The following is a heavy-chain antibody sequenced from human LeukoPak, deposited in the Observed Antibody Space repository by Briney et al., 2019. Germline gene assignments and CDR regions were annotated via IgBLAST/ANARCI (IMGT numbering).Heavy chain of an antibody. V-gene: IGHV4-34*01. CDR3: ARGPQFYSSSWSEFYYYYGMDV. Sequence: SETLSLTCAVYGGSFSGYYWSGIRHPPGKGLGGIGEINHSVSTNYNPSLKSRVTISVDTSKNQFSLKLSSVTAADTAVYYCARGPQFYSSSWSEFYYYYGMDVWGQGTTVTVSS. J-gene: IGHJ6*02. CDR2: INHSVST. CDR1: GGSFSGYY. D-gene: IGHD6-13*01.